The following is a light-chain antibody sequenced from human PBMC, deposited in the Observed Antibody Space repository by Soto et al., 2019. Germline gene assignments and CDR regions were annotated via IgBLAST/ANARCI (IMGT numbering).Light chain of an antibody. J-gene: IGLJ2*01. CDR2: GDN. CDR3: GAWDVNLNGWA. V-gene: IGLV1-44*01. Sequence: QSVLTQPPSASGTPGQRVTISCSGSSSNIGSHSVNWYQQFPGTAPKLLIYGDNQRPSGVPDRFSDSKSDSSASLAISGLQSEDEADYYCGAWDVNLNGWAFGGGTKLTVL. CDR1: SSNIGSHS.